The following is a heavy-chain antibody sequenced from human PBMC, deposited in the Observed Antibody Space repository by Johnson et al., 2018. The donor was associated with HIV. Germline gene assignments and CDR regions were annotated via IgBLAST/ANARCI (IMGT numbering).Heavy chain of an antibody. D-gene: IGHD6-19*01. CDR2: ISWNSGSI. V-gene: IGHV3-9*01. Sequence: VQLVESGGGLVQPGRSLRLSCAASGFTFDDYAMHWVRQAPGKGLEWVSGISWNSGSIGYADSVKGRFSISRDNSKNTLYLQMNSLRAEDTAVYYCVAQWQVLGTFDIWGQGTMVTVSS. CDR1: GFTFDDYA. J-gene: IGHJ3*02. CDR3: VAQWQVLGTFDI.